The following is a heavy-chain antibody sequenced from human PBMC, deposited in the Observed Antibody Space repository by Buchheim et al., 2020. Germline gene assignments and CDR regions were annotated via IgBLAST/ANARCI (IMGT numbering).Heavy chain of an antibody. J-gene: IGHJ6*02. Sequence: QVQLQESGPGLVKPSQTLSLTCTVSGGSISSGSYYWSWIRQPAGKGLEWIGRIYTSGSTNYNPSLKSRVTISVDTSKNQFSLKLSSVTAADTAMYYCARGSDYIWGSYRSYYYYGMDVWGQGTT. CDR2: IYTSGST. CDR1: GGSISSGSYY. CDR3: ARGSDYIWGSYRSYYYYGMDV. V-gene: IGHV4-61*02. D-gene: IGHD3-16*02.